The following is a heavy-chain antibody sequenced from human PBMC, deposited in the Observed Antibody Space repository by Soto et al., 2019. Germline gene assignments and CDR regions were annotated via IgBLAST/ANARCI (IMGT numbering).Heavy chain of an antibody. V-gene: IGHV1-3*01. D-gene: IGHD1-7*01. CDR2: INAANGHT. CDR3: ALANGNYDWGPNDY. J-gene: IGHJ4*02. CDR1: GYSLPTHT. Sequence: QVQLVQSEAEVKKPGASVRISCKASGYSLPTHTIHWVRQAPGHRLEWMGWINAANGHTKYSQNFQNRVTISSDTSASTVYMKLTGLTSDDTAIYYCALANGNYDWGPNDYLGQGPWSPSPQ.